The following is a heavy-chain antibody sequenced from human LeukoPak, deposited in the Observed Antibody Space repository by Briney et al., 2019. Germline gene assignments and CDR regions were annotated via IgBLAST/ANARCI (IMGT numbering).Heavy chain of an antibody. CDR2: INHSGST. Sequence: SETLSLTCAVYGGSFSGYYWSWIRQPPGKGLEWIGQINHSGSTNYNASLESRVTISVDTSKNQFSLKLSSVTAADTAVYYCATEAVYTAMVTLGMDVWGQGTTVTVSS. D-gene: IGHD5-18*01. V-gene: IGHV4-34*01. CDR3: ATEAVYTAMVTLGMDV. CDR1: GGSFSGYY. J-gene: IGHJ6*02.